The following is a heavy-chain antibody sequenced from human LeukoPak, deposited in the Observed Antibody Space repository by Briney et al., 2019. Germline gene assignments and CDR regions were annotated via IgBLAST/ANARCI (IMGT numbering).Heavy chain of an antibody. CDR1: GFTFSDYH. Sequence: PGGSLRLSCAASGFTFSDYHMSWIRQAPGKGLEWVSSISSSSSYIYYADSVKGRFTISRDNAKNSLYLQMNSLRAEDTAVYYCARDFEGLEPLDYWGQGTLVTVSS. J-gene: IGHJ4*02. V-gene: IGHV3-11*06. D-gene: IGHD1-1*01. CDR2: ISSSSSYI. CDR3: ARDFEGLEPLDY.